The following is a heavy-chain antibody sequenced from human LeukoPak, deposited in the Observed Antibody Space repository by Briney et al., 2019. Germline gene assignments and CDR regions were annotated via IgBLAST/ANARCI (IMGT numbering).Heavy chain of an antibody. V-gene: IGHV3-11*01. CDR1: GFTFSDYY. J-gene: IGHJ4*02. CDR3: AKLPVAATPEYYFDY. CDR2: ISSSGGAI. D-gene: IGHD2-15*01. Sequence: GGSLRLSCAASGFTFSDYYMSWIRQAPGKGLEWVSYISSSGGAIYYADSVKGRFTISRDNSKNTLYLQMNSLRAEDTAVYYCAKLPVAATPEYYFDYWGQGTLVTVSS.